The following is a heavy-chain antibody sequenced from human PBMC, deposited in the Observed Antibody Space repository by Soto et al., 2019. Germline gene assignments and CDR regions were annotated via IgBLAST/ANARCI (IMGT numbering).Heavy chain of an antibody. V-gene: IGHV3-48*02. CDR2: ISSSSSTI. D-gene: IGHD5-18*01. CDR3: ARGKEMDTIKTGRTFDY. CDR1: GFTFSSYS. Sequence: PGGSLRLSCAASGFTFSSYSMNWVRQAPGKGLEWVSYISSSSSTIYYADSVKGRFTISRDNAKNSLYLQMNSLRDEDTAVYYCARGKEMDTIKTGRTFDYWGQGTLVTVSS. J-gene: IGHJ4*02.